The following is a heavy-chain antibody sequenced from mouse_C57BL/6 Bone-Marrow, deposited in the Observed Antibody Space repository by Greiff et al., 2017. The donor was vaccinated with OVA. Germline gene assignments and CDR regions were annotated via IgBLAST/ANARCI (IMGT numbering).Heavy chain of an antibody. Sequence: EVKLVESGGGLVKPGGSLKLSCAASGFTLSDYGMHWVRQAPEKGLEWVAYISSGSSTIYYEDTVNGRFTITRDNAKNTLFLQMTSLRSEDTAMYYCARRFAYWGQGTLVTVSA. CDR3: ARRFAY. V-gene: IGHV5-17*01. J-gene: IGHJ3*01. CDR2: ISSGSSTI. CDR1: GFTLSDYG.